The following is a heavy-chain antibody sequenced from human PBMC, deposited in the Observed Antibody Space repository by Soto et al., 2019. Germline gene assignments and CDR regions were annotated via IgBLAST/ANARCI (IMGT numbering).Heavy chain of an antibody. V-gene: IGHV3-48*03. CDR3: ARLRTMAYFDY. CDR2: ISSSGSTI. CDR1: GFTFSSYE. D-gene: IGHD3-10*01. Sequence: EVQLVESGGGLVQPGGSLRLSCAASGFTFSSYEMNWVRQAPGKGLEWVSYISSSGSTIYYADSVKGRFTISRDNAENSLYLQMNSLRAEDTAVYYCARLRTMAYFDYWGQGTLVTVSS. J-gene: IGHJ4*02.